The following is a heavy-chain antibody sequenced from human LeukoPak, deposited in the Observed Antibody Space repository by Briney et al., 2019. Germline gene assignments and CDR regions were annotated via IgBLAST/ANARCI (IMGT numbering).Heavy chain of an antibody. CDR3: AKSHLPNSYSGTYYCDY. CDR2: IRYDETKT. Sequence: PGGPLRLSCAASGFTFSSYGMHWVRQAPAKGLEWWAFIRYDETKTFYGDSVKGRFTISRDNSKNTLYLQMNSLRAEDTAVYYCAKSHLPNSYSGTYYCDYWGQGTQVTVSS. V-gene: IGHV3-30*02. CDR1: GFTFSSYG. J-gene: IGHJ4*02. D-gene: IGHD1-26*01.